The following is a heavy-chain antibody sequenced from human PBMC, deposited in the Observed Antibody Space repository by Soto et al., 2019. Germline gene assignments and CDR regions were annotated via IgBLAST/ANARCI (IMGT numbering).Heavy chain of an antibody. CDR2: ISAYNGNT. CDR3: ARDGQWLLPRKATGAFDI. J-gene: IGHJ3*02. D-gene: IGHD6-19*01. CDR1: GYTFTSYG. V-gene: IGHV1-18*01. Sequence: ASVKVSCKASGYTFTSYGISWVRQAPGQGLEWMGWISAYNGNTNHAQKLQGRVTMTTDTSTSTAYMELRSLRSDDTAVYYCARDGQWLLPRKATGAFDIWGQGTMVTVSS.